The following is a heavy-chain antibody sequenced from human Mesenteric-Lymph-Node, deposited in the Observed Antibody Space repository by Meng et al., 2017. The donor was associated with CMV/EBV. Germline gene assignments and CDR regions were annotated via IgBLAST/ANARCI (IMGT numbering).Heavy chain of an antibody. V-gene: IGHV1-69*10. CDR3: ARETGYLDY. J-gene: IGHJ4*02. D-gene: IGHD1-1*01. CDR2: IVPILGRA. Sequence: KVACMPSGDPFTSYVISWVRQAPGQGLEWMGGIVPILGRANYAQKLQGRVTFTADKSTSTLFMELSSLRSEDTAVYFCARETGYLDYWGQGTLVTVSS. CDR1: GDPFTSYV.